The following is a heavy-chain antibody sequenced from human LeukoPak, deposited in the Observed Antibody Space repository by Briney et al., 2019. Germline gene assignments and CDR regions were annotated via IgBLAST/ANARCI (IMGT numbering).Heavy chain of an antibody. CDR2: INHSGGT. CDR3: ARGPQYSSGFYYYYYYGMDV. V-gene: IGHV4-34*01. D-gene: IGHD6-19*01. J-gene: IGHJ6*02. Sequence: PSETLSLTCAVYGGSFSGYYWSWIRQPPGKGLEWIGEINHSGGTNYNPSLKSRVTISVDTSKNQFSLKLSSVTAADTAVYYCARGPQYSSGFYYYYYYGMDVWGQGTTVTVSS. CDR1: GGSFSGYY.